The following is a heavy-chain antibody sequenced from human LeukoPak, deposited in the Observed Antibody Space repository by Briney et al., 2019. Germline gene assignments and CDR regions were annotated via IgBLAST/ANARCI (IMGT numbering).Heavy chain of an antibody. CDR1: GFTFSSYA. D-gene: IGHD2-15*01. V-gene: IGHV3-30-3*01. CDR3: AREWDQVVAASGALDY. CDR2: ISYDGSNK. Sequence: GGSPRLSCAASGFTFSSYAMHWVRQAPGKGLEWVAVISYDGSNKYYADSVKGRFTISRDNSKNTLYLQMNSLRAEDTAVYYCAREWDQVVAASGALDYWGQGTLVTVSS. J-gene: IGHJ4*02.